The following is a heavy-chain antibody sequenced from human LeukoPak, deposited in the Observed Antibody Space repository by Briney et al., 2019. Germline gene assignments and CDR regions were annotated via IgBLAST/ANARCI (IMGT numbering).Heavy chain of an antibody. J-gene: IGHJ4*02. V-gene: IGHV1-18*01. D-gene: IGHD4-17*01. Sequence: GASVKVSCKASGYTFTSYGISWVRQAPGQGLEWMGWVSAYNDNTNYAQKFQGRVTMTTDTSTSTAYMELRSLRSDDTAVYYCARDYGDYDRFDCWGQGTLVTLSS. CDR3: ARDYGDYDRFDC. CDR1: GYTFTSYG. CDR2: VSAYNDNT.